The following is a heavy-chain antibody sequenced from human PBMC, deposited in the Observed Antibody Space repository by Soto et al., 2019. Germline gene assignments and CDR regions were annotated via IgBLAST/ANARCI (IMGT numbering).Heavy chain of an antibody. Sequence: TLSLTCSVSGDSISSAGYYWNWIRQHPGKGLELIGYIYYSGSAHYNPSLQSRVSISVDTSKNQFSLKLSSVTAADTAVYYCASSAGHPGDFFYYNGMDVWGQGTTVTVSS. CDR3: ASSAGHPGDFFYYNGMDV. CDR2: IYYSGSA. D-gene: IGHD3-10*01. V-gene: IGHV4-31*03. CDR1: GDSISSAGYY. J-gene: IGHJ6*02.